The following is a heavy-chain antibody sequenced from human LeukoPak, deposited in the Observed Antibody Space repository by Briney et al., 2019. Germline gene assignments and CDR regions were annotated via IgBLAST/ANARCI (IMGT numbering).Heavy chain of an antibody. D-gene: IGHD3-16*02. CDR2: ISAYNGNT. Sequence: ASVKVSCKASGYTFTSYGISWVRQAPGQGLEWMGWISAYNGNTNYAQKLQSRVTMTTDTSTSTAYMELRSLRSDDTAVYYCARVGGGWSYRRGGVDYWGQGTLVTVSS. CDR3: ARVGGGWSYRRGGVDY. J-gene: IGHJ4*02. V-gene: IGHV1-18*01. CDR1: GYTFTSYG.